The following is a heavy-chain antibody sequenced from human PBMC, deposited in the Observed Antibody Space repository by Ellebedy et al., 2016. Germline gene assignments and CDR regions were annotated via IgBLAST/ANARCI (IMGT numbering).Heavy chain of an antibody. CDR1: GYTFTSYA. D-gene: IGHD2-21*02. CDR2: INAGNGNT. V-gene: IGHV1-3*01. CDR3: ARDLGGRVVTATNWFDP. J-gene: IGHJ5*02. Sequence: ASVKVSCKASGYTFTSYAMHWVRQAPGQRLEWMGWINAGNGNTKYSQKFQGRVTITRDTSASTAYMELSSLRSEDTAVYYCARDLGGRVVTATNWFDPWGQGTLVTVSS.